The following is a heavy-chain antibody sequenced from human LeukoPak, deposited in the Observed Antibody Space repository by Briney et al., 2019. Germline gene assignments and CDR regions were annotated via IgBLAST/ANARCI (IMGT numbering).Heavy chain of an antibody. CDR2: INHSGST. D-gene: IGHD4-23*01. J-gene: IGHJ5*02. CDR1: GGSFSGYY. CDR3: ARGLDYGGYNWFDP. V-gene: IGHV4-34*01. Sequence: PSETLSLTCAVYGGSFSGYYWSWIRQPPGKGLEWIGEINHSGSTNYNPSLKSRVTISVVTSKNQFSLKLSSVTAADTAVYYCARGLDYGGYNWFDPWGQGTLVIVSS.